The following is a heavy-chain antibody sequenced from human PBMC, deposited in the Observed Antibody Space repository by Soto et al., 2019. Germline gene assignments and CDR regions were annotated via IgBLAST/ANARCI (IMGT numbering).Heavy chain of an antibody. CDR2: IYYSGST. Sequence: LSLPSTFPCCFLIRIVHLLCRVLQHPGKGLEWIGSIYYSGSTYYNPSLKSRVTISVDTSKNQFSLKLSSVTAADTAVYYCARHLLWFGESLSGFDYWGQGTLVTVSS. D-gene: IGHD3-10*01. CDR3: ARHLLWFGESLSGFDY. J-gene: IGHJ4*02. CDR1: CCFLIRIVHL. V-gene: IGHV4-39*01.